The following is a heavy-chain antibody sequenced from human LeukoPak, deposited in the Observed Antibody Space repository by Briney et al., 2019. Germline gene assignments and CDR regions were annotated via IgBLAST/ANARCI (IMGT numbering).Heavy chain of an antibody. J-gene: IGHJ3*01. CDR2: IFYSGNT. CDR3: ARLSVIPPNDAFDL. V-gene: IGHV4-39*07. CDR1: GGSISSSSYY. Sequence: PSETLTLTCTVSGGSISSSSYYWGWIRQPPGKGLEWIGSIFYSGNTHYSPSLKSRVTISLDTSKTQFSLRLGSVTAADTAVYYCARLSVIPPNDAFDLWGQGTMVTVSS. D-gene: IGHD2-2*01.